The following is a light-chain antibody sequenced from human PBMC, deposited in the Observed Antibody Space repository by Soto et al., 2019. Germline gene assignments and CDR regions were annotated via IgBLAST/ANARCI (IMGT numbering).Light chain of an antibody. CDR2: EVD. Sequence: QSALTQPASVSGSPGQSITISCTGTSSDVGNYNRVSWYQQYPGKTPKLMISEVDKRPSGVSNRFSGSKSGNTASLTISGLQAEDEADYYCCSFAAGNSVVFGGGTKLTVL. CDR3: CSFAAGNSVV. CDR1: SSDVGNYNR. J-gene: IGLJ2*01. V-gene: IGLV2-23*02.